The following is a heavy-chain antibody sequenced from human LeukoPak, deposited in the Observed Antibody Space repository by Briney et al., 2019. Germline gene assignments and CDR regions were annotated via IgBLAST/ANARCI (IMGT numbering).Heavy chain of an antibody. V-gene: IGHV4-39*01. CDR2: IYYSGST. CDR3: ARLPAVAGIFDY. J-gene: IGHJ4*02. Sequence: SETLSLTCTVSGGSISSSSYYWGWIRQPPGKGLEWIGSIYYSGSTYYNPSLKSRVTIPVDTSKNQFSLKLSSVPAADTAVYYCARLPAVAGIFDYWGQGTLVTVSS. D-gene: IGHD6-19*01. CDR1: GGSISSSSYY.